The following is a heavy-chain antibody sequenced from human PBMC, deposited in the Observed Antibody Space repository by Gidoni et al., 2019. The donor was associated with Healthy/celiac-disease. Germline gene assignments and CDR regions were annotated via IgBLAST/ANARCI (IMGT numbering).Heavy chain of an antibody. J-gene: IGHJ4*02. V-gene: IGHV3-21*01. Sequence: EVQLVESGGGLVKPGGSLRLSCAASGFTFSSYSMNWVRQAPGKGLEWVSSISSSSSYIYYADSVKGRFTISRDNAKNSLYLQMNSLRAEDTAVYYCARDLEVVPAATFDYWGQGTLVTVSS. CDR2: ISSSSSYI. CDR1: GFTFSSYS. CDR3: ARDLEVVPAATFDY. D-gene: IGHD2-2*01.